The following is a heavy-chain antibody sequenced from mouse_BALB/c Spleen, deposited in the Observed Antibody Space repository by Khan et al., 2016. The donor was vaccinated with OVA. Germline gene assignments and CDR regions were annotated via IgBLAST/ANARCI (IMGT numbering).Heavy chain of an antibody. CDR2: TNPTNGRT. Sequence: VQLQESGAELVKAGASVKMSCKASGYTFTSYWMHWVKQRLGQGLEWFAETNPTNGRTYYNEKFKSKATLTEDKSSSTAYMLLSGPTFEDSAVYYCARIKKIVATYFDYWGQGTTLTVSS. D-gene: IGHD1-1*01. J-gene: IGHJ2*01. V-gene: IGHV1S81*02. CDR1: GYTFTSYW. CDR3: ARIKKIVATYFDY.